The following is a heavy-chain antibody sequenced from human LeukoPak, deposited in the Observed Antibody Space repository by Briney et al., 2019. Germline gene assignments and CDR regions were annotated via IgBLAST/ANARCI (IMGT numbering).Heavy chain of an antibody. Sequence: SVKVSCKASGGTFSSYALSWVRQAPGQGLEWVGGITPILGIANYAQDLQGRVTITADKSTNTAYMELSSLRSEDTAVYYCASQDSSGYYLIDYWGQGTLVTVSS. CDR1: GGTFSSYA. CDR3: ASQDSSGYYLIDY. J-gene: IGHJ4*02. CDR2: ITPILGIA. V-gene: IGHV1-69*10. D-gene: IGHD3-22*01.